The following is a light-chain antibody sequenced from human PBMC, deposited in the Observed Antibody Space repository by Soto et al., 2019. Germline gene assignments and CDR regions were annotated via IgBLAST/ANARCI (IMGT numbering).Light chain of an antibody. CDR3: SSFTSSSTYV. J-gene: IGLJ1*01. CDR2: DAT. CDR1: SSDFGGYTY. Sequence: QSVLTQPASVSGSPGQSITISCTGTSSDFGGYTYVSWYQQHPGKAPKLIIFDATSRPSGVSNRFSGSKSGNTASLTISGLQSEDEADYYCSSFTSSSTYVFGTGTKVTVL. V-gene: IGLV2-14*03.